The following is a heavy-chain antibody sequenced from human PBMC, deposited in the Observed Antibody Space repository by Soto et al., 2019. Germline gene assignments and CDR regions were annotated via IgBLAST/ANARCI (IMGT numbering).Heavy chain of an antibody. Sequence: QVQLVESGGGVVQPGRSLRLSCAASGFTFSSYGMHWVRQAPGKGLEWVAVIWYDGSNKYYADSVKGRFTISRDNSKNXXXXXXXXXXXXXXXXXXXXXXXXXXXXDWYFDLWGRGTLVTVSS. J-gene: IGHJ2*01. V-gene: IGHV3-33*01. CDR1: GFTFSSYG. CDR2: IWYDGSNK. CDR3: XXXXXXXXXDWYFDL.